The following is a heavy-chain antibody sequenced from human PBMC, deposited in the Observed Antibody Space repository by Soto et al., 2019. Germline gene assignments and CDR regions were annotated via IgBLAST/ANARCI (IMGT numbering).Heavy chain of an antibody. Sequence: GGSLRLSCAASGFTFSSYDMSWVRQAPGKGLEWVSGISGSGGSTYYADSVKGRFTISRDSSKNTLYLQMNSLRVEDTALYYCAKDDGLVGATGRGLFDYWGQGTLVTVSS. J-gene: IGHJ4*02. CDR1: GFTFSSYD. D-gene: IGHD1-26*01. CDR3: AKDDGLVGATGRGLFDY. V-gene: IGHV3-23*01. CDR2: ISGSGGST.